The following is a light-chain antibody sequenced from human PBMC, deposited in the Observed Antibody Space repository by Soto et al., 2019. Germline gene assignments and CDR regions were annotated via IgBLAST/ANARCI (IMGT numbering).Light chain of an antibody. CDR1: SSDVGDYNY. Sequence: QSALTQPASVSGSPGQSITISCTGTSSDVGDYNYVSWYQQHPGKAPKLMIYDVNNRPSGVSNRFSGSKSGNTASLTISGLQAEDEADYYCSSYTSSSTRVFGGGTKVTVL. V-gene: IGLV2-14*01. J-gene: IGLJ2*01. CDR3: SSYTSSSTRV. CDR2: DVN.